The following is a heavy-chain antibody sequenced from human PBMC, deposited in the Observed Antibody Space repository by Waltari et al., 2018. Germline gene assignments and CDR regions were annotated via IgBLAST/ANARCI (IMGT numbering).Heavy chain of an antibody. Sequence: QVQLVESGGGVVQPGRSLRLSCAASGFTFSSYGMHWVRQAPGKGLEWVGVIWDDGSNKYYADSVKGRFTIARDNAKNSLYLKMNSLRAEDTAVYYCASLYSSGWYDYWGQGTLVTVSS. CDR2: IWDDGSNK. CDR3: ASLYSSGWYDY. D-gene: IGHD6-19*01. CDR1: GFTFSSYG. J-gene: IGHJ4*02. V-gene: IGHV3-33*03.